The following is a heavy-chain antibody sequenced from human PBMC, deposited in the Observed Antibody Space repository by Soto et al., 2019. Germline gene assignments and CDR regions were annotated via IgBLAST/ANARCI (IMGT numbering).Heavy chain of an antibody. J-gene: IGHJ4*02. D-gene: IGHD3-22*01. CDR1: GFTFDDYT. CDR2: ISWDGGST. CDR3: AKASSGYRGAVFDY. V-gene: IGHV3-43*01. Sequence: EVQLVESGGVVVQPGGSLRLSCAASGFTFDDYTMHWVRQAPGKGLEWVSLISWDGGSTYYADSVKGRFTISRDNSKNSLYLQMNSLRTEDTALYYCAKASSGYRGAVFDYWGQGTLVTVSS.